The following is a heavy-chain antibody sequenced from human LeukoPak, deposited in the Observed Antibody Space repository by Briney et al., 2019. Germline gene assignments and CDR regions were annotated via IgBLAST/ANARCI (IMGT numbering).Heavy chain of an antibody. D-gene: IGHD3-10*01. CDR2: IRYDGSNK. Sequence: PGGSLRLSCAASGFIFNSYGMHWVRQAPGKGLEWVAFIRYDGSNKYYADSVKGRFTISRDNSKNTLYLQMNNLRAEDSAVYYCAKAPGDYYYYYMDVWGKGTTVTVS. J-gene: IGHJ6*03. V-gene: IGHV3-30*02. CDR3: AKAPGDYYYYYMDV. CDR1: GFIFNSYG.